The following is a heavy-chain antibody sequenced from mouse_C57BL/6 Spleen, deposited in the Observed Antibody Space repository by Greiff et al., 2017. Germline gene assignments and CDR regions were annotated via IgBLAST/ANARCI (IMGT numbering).Heavy chain of an antibody. D-gene: IGHD1-2*01. CDR1: GFSLTSSG. CDR2: IWSGGST. J-gene: IGHJ4*01. CDR3: ARKRDYGPMDY. V-gene: IGHV2-2*01. Sequence: VKLVESGPGLVQPSQSLSITCTVSGFSLTSSGVHWVRQSPGKGLEWLGVIWSGGSTDYNAAFISRLCISKDNSKSQVFFKMNSLQADDTAIYYCARKRDYGPMDYWGQGTSVTVSS.